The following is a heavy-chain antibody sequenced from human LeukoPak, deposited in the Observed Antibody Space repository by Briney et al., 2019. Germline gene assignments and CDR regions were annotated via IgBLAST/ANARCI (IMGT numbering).Heavy chain of an antibody. Sequence: SVKVSCKASGGTFTSYSFAWVRPAPGQGLQWVGRIIPMLGIPHYAKTFQGRVTITADKATSTTYMELSSLRSEDTAVCYCATGSDILTGYFVQWGQGTLVTVSS. D-gene: IGHD3-9*01. CDR3: ATGSDILTGYFVQ. CDR2: IIPMLGIP. J-gene: IGHJ4*02. CDR1: GGTFTSYS. V-gene: IGHV1-69*04.